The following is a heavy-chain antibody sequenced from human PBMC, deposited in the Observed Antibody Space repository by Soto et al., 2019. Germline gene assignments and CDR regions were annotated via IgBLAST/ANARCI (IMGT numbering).Heavy chain of an antibody. J-gene: IGHJ4*02. CDR1: SGSVTNSSYY. CDR3: VSQRTTVPTQAYFDY. Sequence: PPEYLYLKHTISSGSVTNSSYYWGWIRQSPGKGLEWIGSVYYRGRSYSKSSVKSRVTISVDTSKNRFSLSLNSVTASDTAVYFCVSQRTTVPTQAYFDYWGPGALVTVSS. D-gene: IGHD4-17*01. V-gene: IGHV4-39*01. CDR2: VYYRGRS.